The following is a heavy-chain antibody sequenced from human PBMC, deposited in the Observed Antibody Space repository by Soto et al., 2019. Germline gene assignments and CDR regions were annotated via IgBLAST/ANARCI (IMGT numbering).Heavy chain of an antibody. CDR3: AAGWLRFLXWFPQPYYGMXV. CDR1: GFTFTNSA. CDR2: IVVGSGNT. V-gene: IGHV1-58*01. J-gene: IGHJ6*02. D-gene: IGHD3-3*01. Sequence: ASVKASCKASGFTFTNSAVQWVRQARGQRLEWIGWIVVGSGNTNYAQKFQERVTITRDMSTSTAYMELSSLRSEDTAVYYCAAGWLRFLXWFPQPYYGMXVWGQGTTVXAP.